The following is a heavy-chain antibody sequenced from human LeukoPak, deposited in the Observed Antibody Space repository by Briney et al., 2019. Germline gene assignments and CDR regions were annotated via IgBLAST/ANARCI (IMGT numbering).Heavy chain of an antibody. Sequence: SETLSLTCTVSGGSISSSRYYWRRIRQPPGKGLEWLGSIYYSGSTYYNPSLKSRVTISVDTSKNQFSLKLSSVTAADTAVYYCARGYYYGSGRGDFDYWGQGTLVTVSS. CDR1: GGSISSSRYY. V-gene: IGHV4-39*01. CDR2: IYYSGST. CDR3: ARGYYYGSGRGDFDY. D-gene: IGHD3-10*01. J-gene: IGHJ4*02.